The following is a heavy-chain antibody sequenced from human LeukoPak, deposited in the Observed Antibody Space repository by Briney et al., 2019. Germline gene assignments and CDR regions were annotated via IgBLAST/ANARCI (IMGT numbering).Heavy chain of an antibody. J-gene: IGHJ6*02. Sequence: GGSLRLSCAASGFTFSSYEMNWVRQAPGKGLEWVSYISSSGSTIYYADSVKGRFTISRDNAKNSLYLQMNSLRAEVTAFYYCARDDYYGSGSYYNLIYYYYYGMDVWGQGTTVTVSS. D-gene: IGHD3-10*01. CDR2: ISSSGSTI. CDR3: ARDDYYGSGSYYNLIYYYYYGMDV. CDR1: GFTFSSYE. V-gene: IGHV3-48*03.